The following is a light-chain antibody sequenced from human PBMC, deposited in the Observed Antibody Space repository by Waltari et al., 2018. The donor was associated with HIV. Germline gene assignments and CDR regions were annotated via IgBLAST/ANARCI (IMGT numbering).Light chain of an antibody. Sequence: QSALTQPPSASGSPGQSVTISCTGTSSDVGGSTYVSWYQQHPGKAPKLMIYEVNKRPSGVPARCAGAKSANTASLTVSGLQADDEADYYCNSYAGSNNWVFGGGTKLTVL. CDR2: EVN. J-gene: IGLJ3*02. CDR1: SSDVGGSTY. CDR3: NSYAGSNNWV. V-gene: IGLV2-8*01.